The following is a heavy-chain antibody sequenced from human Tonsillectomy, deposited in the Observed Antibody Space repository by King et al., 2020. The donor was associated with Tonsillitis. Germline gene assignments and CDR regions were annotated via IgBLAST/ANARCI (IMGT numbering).Heavy chain of an antibody. Sequence: VQLVESGAEVKKPGASVKVSCKASGYTFTSYDINWVRQATGQGLEWMGWMNPNTGNKGYAQKFQGRVTMTRNTSISTSYMEVSSLRSADTAVYYCARGRVDSSGPSFDPWGQGTLVTVSS. J-gene: IGHJ5*02. CDR1: GYTFTSYD. D-gene: IGHD3-22*01. V-gene: IGHV1-8*02. CDR3: ARGRVDSSGPSFDP. CDR2: MNPNTGNK.